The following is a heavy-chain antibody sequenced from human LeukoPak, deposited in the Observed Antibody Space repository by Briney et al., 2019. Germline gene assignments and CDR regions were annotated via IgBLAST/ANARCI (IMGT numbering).Heavy chain of an antibody. Sequence: PGGSLRLSCAASGFTFSSYSMNWVRQAPGKGLEWISYIGSSGTTIHYADSVKGRLTISRDNAKNSLYLQMNSLRDEDTAVYYCVMGFRTADWGQGTLVTVSS. D-gene: IGHD1-1*01. CDR3: VMGFRTAD. CDR2: IGSSGTTI. V-gene: IGHV3-48*02. J-gene: IGHJ4*02. CDR1: GFTFSSYS.